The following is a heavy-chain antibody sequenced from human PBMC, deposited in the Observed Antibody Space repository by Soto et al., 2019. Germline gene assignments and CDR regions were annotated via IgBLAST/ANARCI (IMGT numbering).Heavy chain of an antibody. CDR1: GFTFSSYA. V-gene: IGHV3-23*01. CDR2: VSAGGDMT. J-gene: IGHJ6*02. CDR3: GRGDRGGSGSPASYYYSGLDV. D-gene: IGHD2-15*01. Sequence: DVQLLESGGHLVQPGGSLRLSCAASGFTFSSYAMSWVRQAPGKGLEWVSSVSAGGDMTYYSDSVKGRFTISRDNSNNVPFLQMNSLRIEDTALYYCGRGDRGGSGSPASYYYSGLDVWGQGTTVTVS.